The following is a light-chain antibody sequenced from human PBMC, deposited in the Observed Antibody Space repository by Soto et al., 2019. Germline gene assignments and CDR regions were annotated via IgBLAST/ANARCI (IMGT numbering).Light chain of an antibody. Sequence: QSALTQPASVSGSLGQSITISCTGTSSDVGSYNLVSWYQQHPGKAPKLMIYEGSKRPSGVSNRFSGSKSGNTASLTISGLQAEDEADYYCCSYAGSSNVVFGGGTNLTVL. J-gene: IGLJ2*01. CDR2: EGS. CDR3: CSYAGSSNVV. CDR1: SSDVGSYNL. V-gene: IGLV2-23*01.